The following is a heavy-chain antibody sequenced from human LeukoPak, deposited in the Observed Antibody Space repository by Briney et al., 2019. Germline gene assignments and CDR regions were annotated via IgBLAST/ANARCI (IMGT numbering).Heavy chain of an antibody. Sequence: SGPALVKPTQPLTLTCTFSGFSLRNSGMCVSWIRQPPGKALEWLARIDWDDDKHYSTSLKTRLNISKDTSKNQVVLTMTNMDPVDTATYFCARSYYHYGMDVWGQGTTVTVSS. CDR2: IDWDDDK. CDR3: ARSYYHYGMDV. J-gene: IGHJ6*02. V-gene: IGHV2-70*11. CDR1: GFSLRNSGMC.